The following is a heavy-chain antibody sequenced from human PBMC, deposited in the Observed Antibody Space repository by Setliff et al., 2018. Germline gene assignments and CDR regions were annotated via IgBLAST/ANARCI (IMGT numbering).Heavy chain of an antibody. V-gene: IGHV1-69*06. CDR2: IIPLFETT. Sequence: SVKVSCKASGGTFSSYAISWVRQAPGQGLEWMGRIIPLFETTNYVEKFQGRVTITADKSTSTAYMELSRPTSEDTAVYYCALEYSNSSPTVYYYMDVWGKGTTVTVS. CDR3: ALEYSNSSPTVYYYMDV. D-gene: IGHD6-6*01. CDR1: GGTFSSYA. J-gene: IGHJ6*03.